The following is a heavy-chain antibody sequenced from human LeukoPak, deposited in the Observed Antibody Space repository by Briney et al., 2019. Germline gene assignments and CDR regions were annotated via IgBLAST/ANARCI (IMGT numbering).Heavy chain of an antibody. V-gene: IGHV3-20*04. CDR3: ARDSFSGSSLDY. CDR1: GFTFDEYG. CDR2: INWDGGST. D-gene: IGHD1-26*01. J-gene: IGHJ4*02. Sequence: PGGTLRLSCAASGFTFDEYGMRWVRQAPGKGLEWVSSINWDGGSTAYADSVQGRFTISRDNAKNSLNLQMKGLRAEDTALYYWARDSFSGSSLDYWGQGTLVTVSS.